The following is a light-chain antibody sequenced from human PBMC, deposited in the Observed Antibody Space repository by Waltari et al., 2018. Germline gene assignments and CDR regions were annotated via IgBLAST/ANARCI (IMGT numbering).Light chain of an antibody. J-gene: IGLJ3*02. CDR3: QSYDSSLSGWV. Sequence: QSVLTQPPSVSGAPGQRVTISCTGSSSNIGAGYDVHWYQQFPGTAPKLLIYAHPNRPSGVPDRFSGSKSGTSASLAITGLQAEDEADYYCQSYDSSLSGWVFGGGTKLTVL. CDR2: AHP. V-gene: IGLV1-40*01. CDR1: SSNIGAGYD.